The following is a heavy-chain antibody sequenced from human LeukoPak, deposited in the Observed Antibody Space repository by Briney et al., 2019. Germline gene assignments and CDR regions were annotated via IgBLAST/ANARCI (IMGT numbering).Heavy chain of an antibody. CDR1: GVSIDSNTYY. Sequence: SETLSLTCSVSGVSIDSNTYYWGWIRQSPGKGLEWIGSIYYSGSTYYNPSLKSRVTISVDTSKNQFSLKLSSVTAADTAVYYCARAAGSYDFWSGYQLYYYYYMDVWGKGTTVTVSS. D-gene: IGHD3-3*01. CDR3: ARAAGSYDFWSGYQLYYYYYMDV. V-gene: IGHV4-39*07. J-gene: IGHJ6*03. CDR2: IYYSGST.